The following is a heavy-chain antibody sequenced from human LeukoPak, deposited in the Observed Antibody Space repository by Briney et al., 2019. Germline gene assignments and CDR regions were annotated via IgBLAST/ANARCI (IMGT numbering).Heavy chain of an antibody. CDR3: ARRGLVAGIYDLVYGFDL. CDR2: INPSGGNT. V-gene: IGHV1-46*01. Sequence: ASVKVSCKASGYTFTRYYMHWVRQAPGQGLEWVGIINPSGGNTNYAQKFQGRVTMTRDMSTSTVYMELSSLRSEDTAVYYCARRGLVAGIYDLVYGFDLWGQGTMVTVSS. CDR1: GYTFTRYY. J-gene: IGHJ3*01. D-gene: IGHD3/OR15-3a*01.